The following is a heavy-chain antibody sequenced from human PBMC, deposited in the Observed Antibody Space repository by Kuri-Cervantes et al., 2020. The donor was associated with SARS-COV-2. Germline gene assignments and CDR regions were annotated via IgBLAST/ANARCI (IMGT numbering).Heavy chain of an antibody. CDR1: GFTFSDYY. V-gene: IGHV3-11*06. J-gene: IGHJ4*02. Sequence: GGSLRLSCAASGFTFSDYYMSWIRQAPGKGLEWVSYISSSSSYTNYADSVKGRFTISRDNAKNSLFLQMNSLRAEDTAVYHCAILYAATFSFDYWGQGTLVTVSS. D-gene: IGHD3-9*01. CDR3: AILYAATFSFDY. CDR2: ISSSSSYT.